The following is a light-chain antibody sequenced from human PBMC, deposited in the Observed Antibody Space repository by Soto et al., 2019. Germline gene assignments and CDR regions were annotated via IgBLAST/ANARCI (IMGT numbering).Light chain of an antibody. V-gene: IGKV3D-15*01. CDR3: QQYDKWPGT. CDR1: QSVSSK. J-gene: IGKJ1*01. Sequence: EVLMTQSPATLSVSPGERATLSCRASQSVSSKLAWYQRKPGQAPRLLLYATSTRATGIPARFIGSGSGTEFTLTISSLQSEDIALYFCQQYDKWPGTFGQGTKVDIK. CDR2: ATS.